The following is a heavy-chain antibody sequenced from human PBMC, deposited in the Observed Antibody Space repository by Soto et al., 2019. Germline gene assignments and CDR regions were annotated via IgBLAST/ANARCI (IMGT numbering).Heavy chain of an antibody. V-gene: IGHV1-46*01. CDR1: GYSFIGYY. CDR3: ATTPAAAPDHHPIVT. J-gene: IGHJ5*02. D-gene: IGHD6-13*01. Sequence: ASVKVSCKASGYSFIGYYMHWVRQAPGQGLEWMGMINPSGGSTNYAQKFQGRVSMTRDTSTDTAYMEVSSLRSEDTAVYYCATTPAAAPDHHPIVTWGQGTLVTVSS. CDR2: INPSGGST.